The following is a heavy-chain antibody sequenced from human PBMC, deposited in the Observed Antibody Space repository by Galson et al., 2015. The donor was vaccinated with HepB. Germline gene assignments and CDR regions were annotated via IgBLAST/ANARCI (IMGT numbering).Heavy chain of an antibody. CDR1: GFTFSNNG. Sequence: SLRLSCAASGFTFSNNGMHWVRQAPGKGLEWVAFIQYDGSNKYYGESVRGRFAISRDSSKSTVYLQMNSLRPEDTAVYYCAKGYCSGGFCWNYDYWGQGTQVTVSS. J-gene: IGHJ4*02. CDR3: AKGYCSGGFCWNYDY. V-gene: IGHV3-30*02. CDR2: IQYDGSNK. D-gene: IGHD2-15*01.